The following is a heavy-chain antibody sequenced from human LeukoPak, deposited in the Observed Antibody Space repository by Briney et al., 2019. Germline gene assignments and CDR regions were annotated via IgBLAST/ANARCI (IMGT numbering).Heavy chain of an antibody. V-gene: IGHV3-23*01. D-gene: IGHD2/OR15-2a*01. Sequence: GGSLRLSCIASGFSISTFAMSWVRRAPGKGVEGVSTLSSSGSRTYYAESVKGRFTISRDNYRKTVFLQMNSLRGDDTAIYYCAKNKGQLVPNYCMNVWGKGTTVTVS. CDR1: GFSISTFA. CDR3: AKNKGQLVPNYCMNV. CDR2: LSSSGSRT. J-gene: IGHJ6*03.